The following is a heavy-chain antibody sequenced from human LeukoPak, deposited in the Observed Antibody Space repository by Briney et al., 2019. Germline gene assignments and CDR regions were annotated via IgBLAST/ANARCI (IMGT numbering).Heavy chain of an antibody. CDR3: AKDNWVATRGHYGFDY. CDR1: GFTFDDYA. V-gene: IGHV3-43*02. CDR2: ISGDGSIT. D-gene: IGHD5-12*01. J-gene: IGHJ4*02. Sequence: GSLRLSCAASGFTFDDYAMHWVRQPPGKGLECVSLISGDGSITYYADPVKGRFTISRDNSKNSLFLQMNSLRTEDTALYYCAKDNWVATRGHYGFDYWGQGTLVTVSS.